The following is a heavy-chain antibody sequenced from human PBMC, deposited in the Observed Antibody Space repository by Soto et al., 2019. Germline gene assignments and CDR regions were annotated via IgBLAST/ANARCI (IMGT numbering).Heavy chain of an antibody. CDR1: GGSISSGDYY. Sequence: SETLSLTCTVSGGSISSGDYYWSWIRQPPGKGLEWIGYIYYSGSTYYNPSLKSRVTISVDTSKNQFSLKLSSVTATDTAVYYRARTRRAVRYFDRLLSFDYWGQGTLVTVSS. J-gene: IGHJ4*02. V-gene: IGHV4-30-4*01. CDR3: ARTRRAVRYFDRLLSFDY. D-gene: IGHD3-9*01. CDR2: IYYSGST.